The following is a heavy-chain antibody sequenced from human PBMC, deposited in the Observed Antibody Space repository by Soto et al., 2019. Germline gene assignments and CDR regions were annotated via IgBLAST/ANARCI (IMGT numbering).Heavy chain of an antibody. CDR3: ARATGVLGELSLSFDY. D-gene: IGHD3-16*02. V-gene: IGHV3-30-3*01. CDR1: GFTFSSYA. Sequence: GGSLRLSCAASGFTFSSYAMHWVRQAPGKGLEWVAVISYDGSNKYYADSVKGRFTISRDNSKNTLYLQMNSLRAEDTAVYYCARATGVLGELSLSFDYWGQGTLVTVSS. CDR2: ISYDGSNK. J-gene: IGHJ4*02.